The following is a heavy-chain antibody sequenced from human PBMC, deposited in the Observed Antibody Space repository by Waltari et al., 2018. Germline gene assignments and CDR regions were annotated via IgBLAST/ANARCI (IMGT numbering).Heavy chain of an antibody. CDR1: GGSISSYY. D-gene: IGHD3-3*01. CDR2: IYYRGST. V-gene: IGHV4-59*01. Sequence: QVQLQESGPGPVKPSETLSLTCTVSGGSISSYYWSWIRQPPGKGLEWIGYIYYRGSTNYNPSLKSRVTISVDTSKNQFSLKLSSVTAADTAVYYCARGGGFWSGYYHDDYWGQGTLVTVSS. J-gene: IGHJ4*02. CDR3: ARGGGFWSGYYHDDY.